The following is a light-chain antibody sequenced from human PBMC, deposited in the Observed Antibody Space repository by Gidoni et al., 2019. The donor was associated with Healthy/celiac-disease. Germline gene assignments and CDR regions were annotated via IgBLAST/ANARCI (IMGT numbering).Light chain of an antibody. V-gene: IGKV1-9*01. Sequence: IQLTQSPSSLSASVGDRVTITCRASQGISSYLSWYQQKPGKAPKLLIYAASTLQSGVPSRFRGSGSGKDLTLTISSLQPEDFATYYCQQRNSYPPAFGQGTKVEIK. CDR1: QGISSY. J-gene: IGKJ1*01. CDR3: QQRNSYPPA. CDR2: AAS.